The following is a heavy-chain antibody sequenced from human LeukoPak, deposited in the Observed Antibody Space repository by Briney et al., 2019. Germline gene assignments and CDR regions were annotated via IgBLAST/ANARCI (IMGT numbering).Heavy chain of an antibody. CDR3: APGYYYDSSGSSPAVDY. CDR2: ITSDGSST. J-gene: IGHJ4*02. CDR1: GFTFSDYW. Sequence: PGGSLGLSCAATGFTFSDYWMHWVRQAPGKGLVWVSRITSDGSSTTYADSVKGRFTISRDNAKSTLYLQMNSLRAEDTAVYYCAPGYYYDSSGSSPAVDYWGQGTLVTVSS. D-gene: IGHD3-22*01. V-gene: IGHV3-74*01.